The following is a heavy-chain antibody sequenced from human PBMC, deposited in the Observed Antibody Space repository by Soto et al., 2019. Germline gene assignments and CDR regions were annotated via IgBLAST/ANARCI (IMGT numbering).Heavy chain of an antibody. J-gene: IGHJ6*02. D-gene: IGHD3-10*01. V-gene: IGHV3-30*18. CDR3: AKDRHYYSSGSYYPTLGMDV. CDR1: GFTFSSYG. Sequence: GGSLRLSCAASGFTFSSYGMHWVRQAPGKGLEWVAVISYDGSNKYYADSVKGRFTISRDNSKNTLYLQMNSLRAEDTAVYYCAKDRHYYSSGSYYPTLGMDVWGQGTTVTVYS. CDR2: ISYDGSNK.